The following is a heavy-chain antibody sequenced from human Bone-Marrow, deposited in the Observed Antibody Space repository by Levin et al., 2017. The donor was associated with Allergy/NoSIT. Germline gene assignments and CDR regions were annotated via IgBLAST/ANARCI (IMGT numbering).Heavy chain of an antibody. J-gene: IGHJ4*02. CDR2: SSFDGSDQ. D-gene: IGHD3-16*01. CDR1: GFTFNLYT. CDR3: VRLDRGVLPFDF. Sequence: LSLTCAASGFTFNLYTMHWVRQAPGKGPEWLALSSFDGSDQQYADSVKGRFTISRDNSKDTLFLQMNNVTREDTALYYCVRLDRGVLPFDFWGRGTLVTVSS. V-gene: IGHV3-30*04.